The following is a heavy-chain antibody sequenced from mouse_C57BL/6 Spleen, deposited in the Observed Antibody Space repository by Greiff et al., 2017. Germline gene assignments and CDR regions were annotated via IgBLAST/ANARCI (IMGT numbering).Heavy chain of an antibody. Sequence: VQLQQSGAELVRPGASVKLSCTASGFNIKDDYMHWVKQRPEQGLEWLGWIDPENGYNAYASKFQGKAPITADTTSHTAFLPPSSLPSADTSVYTCTTPPLITTVYVFDYWGQGTTRTGSS. CDR1: GFNIKDDY. V-gene: IGHV14-4*01. J-gene: IGHJ2*01. CDR3: TTPPLITTVYVFDY. CDR2: IDPENGYN. D-gene: IGHD1-1*01.